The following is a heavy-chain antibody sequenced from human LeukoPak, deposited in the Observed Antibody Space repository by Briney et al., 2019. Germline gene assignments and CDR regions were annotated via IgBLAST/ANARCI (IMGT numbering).Heavy chain of an antibody. V-gene: IGHV4-4*07. Sequence: SETLSLTCTVSGGSISNHFCSWIRQPAGKGLEWIGRVSTSGSTYYNPSLKSRVTMSADTSKNQFSLKLTSMTAADTAVYYCARGDIVRGGGGDWFDPWGQGTLVTVSS. CDR3: ARGDIVRGGGGDWFDP. CDR1: GGSISNHF. CDR2: VSTSGST. J-gene: IGHJ5*02. D-gene: IGHD2-15*01.